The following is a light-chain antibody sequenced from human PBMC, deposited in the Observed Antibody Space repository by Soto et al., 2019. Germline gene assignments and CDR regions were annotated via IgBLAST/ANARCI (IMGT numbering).Light chain of an antibody. CDR1: SSDVGGYNS. CDR3: SSYTRSNTRV. CDR2: DVS. Sequence: QSVLTQPASVSGSPGQSITISCTGTSSDVGGYNSVSWYQQHPGKAPKLMIYDVSNRPSGVSNRFSGSKSGNTASLTISGLQAEDEADYYCSSYTRSNTRVFGGGTKLTVL. V-gene: IGLV2-14*03. J-gene: IGLJ2*01.